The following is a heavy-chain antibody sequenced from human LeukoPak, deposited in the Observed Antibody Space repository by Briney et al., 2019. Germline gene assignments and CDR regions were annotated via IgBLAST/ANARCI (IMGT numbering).Heavy chain of an antibody. V-gene: IGHV2-70*11. CDR1: GFSLSTSGMC. CDR2: IDWDDDK. Sequence: SGPALVKPTQTLTLTCTFSGFSLSTSGMCVSWIRQPPGKALEWLARIDWDDDKYYSTSLKSRLTITKDTSKNQVVLTMTNMDPVDTATYYCAHLLAVAGIGNHHFDYWGQGTLVTVSS. D-gene: IGHD6-19*01. J-gene: IGHJ4*02. CDR3: AHLLAVAGIGNHHFDY.